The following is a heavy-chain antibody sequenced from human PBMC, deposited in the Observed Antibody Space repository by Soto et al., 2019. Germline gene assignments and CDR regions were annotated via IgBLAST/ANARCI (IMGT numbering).Heavy chain of an antibody. V-gene: IGHV3-23*01. CDR1: GFTFSSYA. D-gene: IGHD6-6*01. CDR2: ISGSGGST. Sequence: GGSLSLSCAASGFTFSSYARRWVRQAPGKGLEWVSSISGSGGSTYYADSVKGRFTISRDNSKNTLYLQMNSLRAEDTAVYYCAKDGYSTSSFVDYWGQGTLVTVSS. J-gene: IGHJ4*02. CDR3: AKDGYSTSSFVDY.